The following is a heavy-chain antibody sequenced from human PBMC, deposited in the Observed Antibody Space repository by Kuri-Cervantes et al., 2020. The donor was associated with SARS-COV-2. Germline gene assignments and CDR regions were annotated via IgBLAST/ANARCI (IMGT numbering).Heavy chain of an antibody. CDR3: AKGYSGSYTAYMKTHRASDY. Sequence: GGFRRLSCAASGFTFISYAMSWVRQAPGKGLEWVSAISSSGGSTYYAGSVKGRFTISRDNYKNTLYLQMNSLRAEDTAVYYCAKGYSGSYTAYMKTHRASDYWGQGTLVTVSS. D-gene: IGHD1-26*01. J-gene: IGHJ4*02. V-gene: IGHV3-23*01. CDR2: ISSSGGST. CDR1: GFTFISYA.